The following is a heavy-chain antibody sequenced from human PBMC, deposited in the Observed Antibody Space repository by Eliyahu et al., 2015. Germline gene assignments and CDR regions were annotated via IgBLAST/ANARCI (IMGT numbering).Heavy chain of an antibody. J-gene: IGHJ4*02. V-gene: IGHV3-33*01. CDR1: GFTFSMYG. Sequence: VQLVESGGNLVQPGRSLXXXXTASGFTFSMYGSXXVRQAPGKGLEWLAVIWYDGSVKYYSDSVKGXFTISRDNSKNTLYLQMNSLRAADTAVYYCARDRQKDPGPEYWGQGTLVTVSS. CDR3: ARDRQKDPGPEY. CDR2: IWYDGSVK.